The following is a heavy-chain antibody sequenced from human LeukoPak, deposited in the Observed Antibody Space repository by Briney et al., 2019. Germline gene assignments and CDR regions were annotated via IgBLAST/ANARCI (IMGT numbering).Heavy chain of an antibody. D-gene: IGHD3-9*01. CDR2: IIPIFGTA. V-gene: IGHV1-69*13. J-gene: IGHJ4*02. CDR1: GDTFSSYA. Sequence: SVKVSCKASGDTFSSYAISWVRQAPGQGLEWMGGIIPIFGTANYAQKFQGRVTITADESTSTAYMELSSLRSEDTAVYYCARNKRYFDWLFWDYWGQGTLVTVSS. CDR3: ARNKRYFDWLFWDY.